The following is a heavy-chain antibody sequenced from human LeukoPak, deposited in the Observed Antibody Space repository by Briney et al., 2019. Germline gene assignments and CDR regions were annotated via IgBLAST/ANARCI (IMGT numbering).Heavy chain of an antibody. CDR1: GGTFSSYA. D-gene: IGHD4-17*01. CDR3: ASRTTVTTGGAFDI. Sequence: GASVKVSCKASGGTFSSYAISWVRQAPGQGLEWMGGIIPIFGTANYAQKFQGRVTITADKSTSTAYMELSSLRSEDTAVYYCASRTTVTTGGAFDIWGQGTMVTVSS. V-gene: IGHV1-69*06. J-gene: IGHJ3*02. CDR2: IIPIFGTA.